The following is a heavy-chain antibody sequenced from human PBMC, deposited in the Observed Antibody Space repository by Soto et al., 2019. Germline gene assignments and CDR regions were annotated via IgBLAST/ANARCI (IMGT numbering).Heavy chain of an antibody. D-gene: IGHD3-3*01. J-gene: IGHJ4*02. CDR1: GDSVSSNSAA. Sequence: SQTLSLTCAISGDSVSSNSAAWNWIRQSPSRGLEWLGRTYYRSKWYNDYAVSVKSRITINPDTSKNQFSLQLNSVTLEDTAVYYCARERGYDFWSGSNDYWGQGTLVTVSS. CDR3: ARERGYDFWSGSNDY. CDR2: TYYRSKWYN. V-gene: IGHV6-1*01.